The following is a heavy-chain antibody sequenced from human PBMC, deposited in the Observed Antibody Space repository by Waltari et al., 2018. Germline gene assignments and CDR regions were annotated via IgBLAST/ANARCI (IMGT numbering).Heavy chain of an antibody. D-gene: IGHD6-6*01. CDR1: GFTFSSYW. V-gene: IGHV3-7*01. J-gene: IGHJ4*02. CDR2: IKQDGSEK. Sequence: EVQLVESGGGLVQPGGSLRLSCAASGFTFSSYWMRWVRQAPGKGLEWVANIKQDGSEKYYVDSVKGRFTISRDNAKNSLYLQMNSLRAEDTAVYYCARDRSIAARRGALWGQGTLVTVSS. CDR3: ARDRSIAARRGAL.